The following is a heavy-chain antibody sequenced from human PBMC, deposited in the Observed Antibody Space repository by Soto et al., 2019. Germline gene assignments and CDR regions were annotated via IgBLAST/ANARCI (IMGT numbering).Heavy chain of an antibody. CDR3: GRGGSDSPSGLDI. D-gene: IGHD6-19*01. CDR2: INPDGGST. Sequence: EVQLAESGGGLVQPGGSLRLSCAASGVTFSPYWMHWVRQAPGKGLVWVSRINPDGGSTDYADSVKGRFTISRDNAKNTLYLQMNSLRAEDTAVYYCGRGGSDSPSGLDIWGQGTTVTVSS. J-gene: IGHJ6*02. V-gene: IGHV3-74*01. CDR1: GVTFSPYW.